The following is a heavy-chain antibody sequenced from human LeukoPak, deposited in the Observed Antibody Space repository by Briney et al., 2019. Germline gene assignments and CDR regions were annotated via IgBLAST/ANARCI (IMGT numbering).Heavy chain of an antibody. CDR3: ARDSCGWYRWFDP. CDR2: INPNTGDT. D-gene: IGHD6-19*01. Sequence: PGASVKVSCKASRYTFTGYYMHWVRQAPGQGLEWLGWINPNTGDTNYAQNFQGRVTMTRDTSISTAYMELSSLRSDDTAVYYCARDSCGWYRWFDPWGQGTLVTVSS. CDR1: RYTFTGYY. V-gene: IGHV1-2*02. J-gene: IGHJ5*02.